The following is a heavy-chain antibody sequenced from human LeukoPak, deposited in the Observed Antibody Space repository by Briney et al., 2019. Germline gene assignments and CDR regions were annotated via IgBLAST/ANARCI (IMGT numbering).Heavy chain of an antibody. J-gene: IGHJ4*02. V-gene: IGHV2-70*11. CDR1: GFSLSTSGMC. CDR2: IDWDDDK. CDR3: ARIRSGGNSGYYFDY. Sequence: SGPALVKPTQTLTLTCTFSGFSLSTSGMCVSWIRQPPGKALEWLARIDWDDDKYYSTSLKTRLTISRDTSKNQVVLTMTNMDPVDTATYYCARIRSGGNSGYYFDYWGQGTLVTVSS. D-gene: IGHD4-23*01.